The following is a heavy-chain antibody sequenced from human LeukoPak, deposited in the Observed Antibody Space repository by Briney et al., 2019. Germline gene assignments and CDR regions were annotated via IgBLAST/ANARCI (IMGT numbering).Heavy chain of an antibody. Sequence: SQTLSLTCAISGDSVSSTAWNWIRQSPSRDLEWLGRTYYRPKWYNDYAVSVKSRITINPDTSKNQFSLQLNSVTPEDTAVYYCARGGRGYCTSSSCYFDYWGQGTLVTVSS. CDR1: GDSVSSTA. CDR2: TYYRPKWYN. V-gene: IGHV6-1*01. J-gene: IGHJ4*02. D-gene: IGHD2-2*01. CDR3: ARGGRGYCTSSSCYFDY.